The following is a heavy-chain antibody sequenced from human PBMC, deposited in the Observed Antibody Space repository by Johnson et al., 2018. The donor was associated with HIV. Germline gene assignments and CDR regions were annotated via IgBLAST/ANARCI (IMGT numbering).Heavy chain of an antibody. J-gene: IGHJ3*02. D-gene: IGHD3-22*01. CDR1: GFTFSSYA. CDR2: ISYDGSNK. Sequence: QVQLVESGGGVVQPGRSLRLSCAASGFTFSSYAMHWVRQAPGKGLEWVAVISYDGSNKYYADSVKCRFTISRDNSKNTLYLQMNSLRAEDTAVYYCARDGTRYYYDSSGSRGTFDIWGQGTMVTVSS. V-gene: IGHV3-30*04. CDR3: ARDGTRYYYDSSGSRGTFDI.